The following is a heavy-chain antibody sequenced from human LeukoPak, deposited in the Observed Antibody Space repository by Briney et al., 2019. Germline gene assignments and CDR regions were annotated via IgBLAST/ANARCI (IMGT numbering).Heavy chain of an antibody. CDR3: AKDRAFIVAYAFDI. Sequence: GRSLRLSCAASGFTFRSYGMHWVRQAPGKGLEWVAVISYDGTNKYYADSVKGRFTISSDNSKNTLYLQMNSLRAEDRAVYYCAKDRAFIVAYAFDIWGQGTMVTVSS. J-gene: IGHJ3*02. CDR2: ISYDGTNK. V-gene: IGHV3-30*18. D-gene: IGHD5-12*01. CDR1: GFTFRSYG.